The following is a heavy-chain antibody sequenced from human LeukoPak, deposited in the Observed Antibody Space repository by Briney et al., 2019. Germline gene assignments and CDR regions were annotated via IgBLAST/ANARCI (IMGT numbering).Heavy chain of an antibody. CDR3: ARGVRGITGTTGAFDI. D-gene: IGHD1-20*01. V-gene: IGHV3-13*05. CDR2: IGTAGDP. CDR1: GFTFSSYD. Sequence: PGGSLRLSCAASGFTFSSYDMHWVRQATGKGLEWVSAIGTAGDPYYPGSVKGQFTISRENAKNSLYLQMNSLRAGDTAVYYCARGVRGITGTTGAFDIWGQGTMVTVSS. J-gene: IGHJ3*02.